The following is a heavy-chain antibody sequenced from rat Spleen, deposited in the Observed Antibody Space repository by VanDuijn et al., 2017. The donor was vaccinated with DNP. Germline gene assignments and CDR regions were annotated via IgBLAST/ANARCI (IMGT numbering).Heavy chain of an antibody. CDR3: ARDGSFDY. D-gene: IGHD1-12*02. J-gene: IGHJ2*01. V-gene: IGHV2S1*01. CDR1: GFSLTNYH. CDR2: IQSGGNT. Sequence: QVQLKESGPGLVQPSQTLSLTCTVSGFSLTNYHVNWVRQPPGKGLEWMGRIQSGGNTDYNSALKSRLSISRDTSKSQVFLKMNSLQTEDTATYYCARDGSFDYWGQGVMVTVSS.